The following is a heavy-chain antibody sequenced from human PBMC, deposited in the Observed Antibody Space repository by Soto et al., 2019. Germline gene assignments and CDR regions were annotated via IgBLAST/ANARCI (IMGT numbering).Heavy chain of an antibody. Sequence: GASVKVSCKTSGYTFSNYAISWVRQAPGQGLEWMGWISPYNGNANYTEKFQGRVSMTTDTSTTTAYMELTSLTSDDTAIYYCARAISLITAAPAYWGQGTLVSLSS. CDR3: ARAISLITAAPAY. CDR1: GYTFSNYA. V-gene: IGHV1-18*04. D-gene: IGHD3-3*01. CDR2: ISPYNGNA. J-gene: IGHJ4*02.